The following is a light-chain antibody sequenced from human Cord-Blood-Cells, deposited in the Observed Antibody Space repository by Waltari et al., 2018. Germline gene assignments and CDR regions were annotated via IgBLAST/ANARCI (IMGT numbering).Light chain of an antibody. CDR3: QSYDSSLSGWV. CDR2: GNS. CDR1: SSNIGAGYD. J-gene: IGLJ3*02. V-gene: IGLV1-40*01. Sequence: QSVLTQPPSVSGAPGQRVTISCTGSSSNIGAGYDVHWYQPLPGTAPKLLIYGNSNLPSGVPDRFSGSKSGTSASLAITGLQAEDEADYYCQSYDSSLSGWVFGGGTKLTVL.